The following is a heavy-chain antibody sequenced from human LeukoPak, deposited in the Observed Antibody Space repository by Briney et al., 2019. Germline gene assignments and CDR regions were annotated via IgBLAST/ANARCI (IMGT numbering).Heavy chain of an antibody. V-gene: IGHV1-69*06. CDR3: ARDHEAYCSGGSCYRNLDY. CDR2: IIPIFGTA. Sequence: SVRVSCKASGGTFSSYAISWVRQAPGQGLEWMGGIIPIFGTANYAQKFQGRVTITADKSTSTAYMELSSLRSEDTAVYYCARDHEAYCSGGSCYRNLDYWGQGTLVTVSS. J-gene: IGHJ4*02. D-gene: IGHD2-15*01. CDR1: GGTFSSYA.